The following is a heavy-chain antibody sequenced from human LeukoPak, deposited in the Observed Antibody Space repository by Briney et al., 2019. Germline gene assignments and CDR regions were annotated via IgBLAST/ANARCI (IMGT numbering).Heavy chain of an antibody. Sequence: GGSLRLSCAPSGFTVSSNYMSWVRQAPGKGLEWVSVIYSGGSTYYADSVKGRFTISRDNSKNTLYLQMNSLRAEDTAVYYCARYSVSYSSSWEFDYWGQGTLVTVSS. CDR3: ARYSVSYSSSWEFDY. CDR2: IYSGGST. J-gene: IGHJ4*02. V-gene: IGHV3-53*01. D-gene: IGHD6-13*01. CDR1: GFTVSSNY.